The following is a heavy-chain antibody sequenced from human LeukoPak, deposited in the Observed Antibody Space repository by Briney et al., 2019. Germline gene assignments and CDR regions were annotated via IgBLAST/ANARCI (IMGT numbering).Heavy chain of an antibody. CDR2: INPSGGST. CDR3: ASGHFRGVYYFDY. CDR1: GYTFTSYF. J-gene: IGHJ4*02. D-gene: IGHD3-3*02. V-gene: IGHV1-46*01. Sequence: ASVKVSCKASGYTFTSYFMHWVRQAPGQGLEWMGVINPSGGSTSYAQKFQGRVTMTRDTSISTAHMELSRLRSDDTAVYYCASGHFRGVYYFDYWGQGTLVTVSS.